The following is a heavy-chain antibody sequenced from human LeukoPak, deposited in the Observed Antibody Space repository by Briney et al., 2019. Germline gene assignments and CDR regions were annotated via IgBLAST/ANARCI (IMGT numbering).Heavy chain of an antibody. Sequence: PGGSLRLSCAASGFTFSSYWMHWVRQAPGKGLVWVSRINTDGSSTSYADSVQGRFTTSRANDKNTRYLQMNSLRAEDPAVYYCARDLLQWRPEKDYWGQGTLVTVSS. D-gene: IGHD6-19*01. CDR1: GFTFSSYW. V-gene: IGHV3-74*01. CDR3: ARDLLQWRPEKDY. CDR2: INTDGSST. J-gene: IGHJ4*02.